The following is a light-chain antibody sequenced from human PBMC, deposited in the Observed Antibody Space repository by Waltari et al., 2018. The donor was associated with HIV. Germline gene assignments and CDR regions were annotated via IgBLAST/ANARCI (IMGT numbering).Light chain of an antibody. CDR2: DVT. V-gene: IGLV2-11*01. J-gene: IGLJ1*01. CDR1: SSDVGGYNY. Sequence: QSALTQPRSVSGSPGQSVTISCTGTSSDVGGYNYFSWYQQHPDKAPKFIIYDVTKRPSGVPDRFSGSKSGDTASLTISGLQAEDEADYYCRSYAGSYTYVFGSGTKVTVL. CDR3: RSYAGSYTYV.